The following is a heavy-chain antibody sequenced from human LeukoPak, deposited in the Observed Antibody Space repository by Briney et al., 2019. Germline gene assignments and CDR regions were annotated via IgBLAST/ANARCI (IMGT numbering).Heavy chain of an antibody. V-gene: IGHV3-30-3*01. CDR3: ARDRVVVVPAASTYYYYYYGMDV. CDR2: ISYDGGNK. CDR1: GFTFSSYA. Sequence: GRSLRLSCAASGFTFSSYAMHWVRQAPGKGLEWVAVISYDGGNKYYADSVKGRFTISRDNSKNTLYLQMNSLRAEDTAVYYCARDRVVVVPAASTYYYYYYGMDVWGQGTTVTVSS. J-gene: IGHJ6*02. D-gene: IGHD2-2*01.